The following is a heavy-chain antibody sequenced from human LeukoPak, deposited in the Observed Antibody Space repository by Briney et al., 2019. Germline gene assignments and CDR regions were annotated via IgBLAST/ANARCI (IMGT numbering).Heavy chain of an antibody. D-gene: IGHD6-13*01. J-gene: IGHJ4*02. Sequence: SETLSLTCAVYGGSFSGYYWSWIRQPPGKGLEWIGEINHSGSTNYNPSLKSRVTISVDTSKNQFSLKLSSVTAADTAVYYCARGIAAAGGYYYFDYWGRGTLVTVSS. CDR1: GGSFSGYY. V-gene: IGHV4-34*01. CDR2: INHSGST. CDR3: ARGIAAAGGYYYFDY.